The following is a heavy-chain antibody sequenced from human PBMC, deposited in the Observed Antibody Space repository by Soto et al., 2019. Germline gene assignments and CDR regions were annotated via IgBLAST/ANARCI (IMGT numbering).Heavy chain of an antibody. J-gene: IGHJ6*02. CDR2: INPKSGGT. V-gene: IGHV1-2*04. CDR1: GYSFTDYH. CDR3: ARVSNYDFWSGYYGRDYYYGMDV. D-gene: IGHD3-3*01. Sequence: GASVKVSCKASGYSFTDYHIHWVRQAPGQGLEWLGRINPKSGGTSTAQKFQGWVTMTTDTSISTASMELTRLTSDDTAVYYCARVSNYDFWSGYYGRDYYYGMDVWGQGTTVTVSS.